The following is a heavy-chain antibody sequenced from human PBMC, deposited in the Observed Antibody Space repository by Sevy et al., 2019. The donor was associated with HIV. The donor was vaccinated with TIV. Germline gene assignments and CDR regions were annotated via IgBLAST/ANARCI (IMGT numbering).Heavy chain of an antibody. J-gene: IGHJ4*02. V-gene: IGHV4-30-4*01. D-gene: IGHD6-13*01. CDR2: IYYSGST. CDR1: GGSISSGDYY. Sequence: SETLSLTCTVSGGSISSGDYYWSWIRQPPGKGLEWIGYIYYSGSTYYNPSLKSRVTISVDTSKNQFSLKLSSVTAADTAVYYCARGMAAAGKPLVSIYDYWGQGTLVTVSS. CDR3: ARGMAAAGKPLVSIYDY.